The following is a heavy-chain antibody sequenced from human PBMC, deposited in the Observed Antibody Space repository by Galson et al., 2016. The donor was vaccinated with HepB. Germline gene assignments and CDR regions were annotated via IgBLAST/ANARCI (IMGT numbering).Heavy chain of an antibody. CDR1: GFNFRSYA. CDR3: ARGEGGYSSSWYGWYFDV. J-gene: IGHJ2*01. D-gene: IGHD6-13*01. V-gene: IGHV3-30*04. CDR2: VSFDGSNK. Sequence: SLRLSCAASGFNFRSYAIRWVRQAPGKGLEWVAVVSFDGSNKDYADSVKGRLTISRDNSKNTLYLQMNGLRAEDTAVYYCARGEGGYSSSWYGWYFDVWGRGTLVTVSS.